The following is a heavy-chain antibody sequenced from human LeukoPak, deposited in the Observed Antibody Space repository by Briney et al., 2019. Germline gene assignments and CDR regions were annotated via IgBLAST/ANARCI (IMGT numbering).Heavy chain of an antibody. J-gene: IGHJ6*02. Sequence: GGSLRLSCAASGFTFSSYSVHWVRQAPGKGLEWVAVISYDGSNKYYADSVKGRFTISRDNSKNTLYLQMNSLRAEDTAVYYCAKDRGSGSGSYYGMDVWGQGTTVTVSS. D-gene: IGHD3-10*01. CDR2: ISYDGSNK. V-gene: IGHV3-30*18. CDR1: GFTFSSYS. CDR3: AKDRGSGSGSYYGMDV.